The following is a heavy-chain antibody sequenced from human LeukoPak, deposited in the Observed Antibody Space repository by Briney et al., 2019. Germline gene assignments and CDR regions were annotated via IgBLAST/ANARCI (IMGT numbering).Heavy chain of an antibody. J-gene: IGHJ4*02. Sequence: NPSETLSLTCTVSGGSISSSSYYWSWIRQPPGKGLEWIGYIYYSGSTNYNPSLKSRVTISVDTSKNQFSLKLSSVTAADTAVYYCARDRGYSYGSSFDYWGQGTLVTVSS. CDR1: GGSISSSSYY. CDR2: IYYSGST. D-gene: IGHD5-18*01. CDR3: ARDRGYSYGSSFDY. V-gene: IGHV4-61*01.